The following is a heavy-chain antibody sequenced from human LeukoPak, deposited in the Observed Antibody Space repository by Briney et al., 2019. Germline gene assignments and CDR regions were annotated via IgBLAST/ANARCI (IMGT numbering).Heavy chain of an antibody. Sequence: HAGGSLRLSCAASGFTFDDYGMSWVRQAPGKGLEWVSAISGSGGSTYYADSVKGRFTISRDNSKNTLYLQMNSLRAEDTAVYYCAKTQVGAEFYYYYYMDVWGKGTTVTVSS. D-gene: IGHD1-26*01. J-gene: IGHJ6*03. V-gene: IGHV3-23*01. CDR3: AKTQVGAEFYYYYYMDV. CDR1: GFTFDDYG. CDR2: ISGSGGST.